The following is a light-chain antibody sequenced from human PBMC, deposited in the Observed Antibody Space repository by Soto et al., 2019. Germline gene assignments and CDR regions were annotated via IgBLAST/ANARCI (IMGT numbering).Light chain of an antibody. CDR3: STWDGSLNAVV. Sequence: QTVVAQAPSASETPGQRVIISCSGSSSNIGLNPVNWYQQLPGTAPKLLISYNNERPSGVPDRFSGSKSGTSASLAISGLQSEDEADYYCSTWDGSLNAVVFGGGTKLTVL. J-gene: IGLJ2*01. V-gene: IGLV1-44*01. CDR2: YNN. CDR1: SSNIGLNP.